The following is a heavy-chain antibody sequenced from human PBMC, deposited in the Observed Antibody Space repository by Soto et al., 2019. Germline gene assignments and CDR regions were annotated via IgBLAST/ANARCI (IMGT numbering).Heavy chain of an antibody. D-gene: IGHD3-10*01. CDR1: GGSFSGYF. Sequence: SETLSLTCAVYGGSFSGYFWSWIRQPPGKGLEWIGEINPSGSTNYNPSLKSRVTISVDTSKNQFSLKLSSVTAADTAVYYCAREGSGSYYHDYWGQGTLVTVSS. J-gene: IGHJ4*02. CDR2: INPSGST. V-gene: IGHV4-34*01. CDR3: AREGSGSYYHDY.